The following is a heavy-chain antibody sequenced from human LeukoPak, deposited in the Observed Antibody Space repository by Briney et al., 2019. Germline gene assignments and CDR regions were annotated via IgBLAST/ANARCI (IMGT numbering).Heavy chain of an antibody. Sequence: GGSLRLSCAASGFTFSTYSMTWVRQGPVKGLEWVSSIYPSGDSTFYADSVKGRFTISRDNSKNTLYLQMSSLRTEDTAIYYCAKDVVPDSGWDLDYWGQGTLVTVSS. CDR2: IYPSGDST. CDR3: AKDVVPDSGWDLDY. D-gene: IGHD6-19*01. V-gene: IGHV3-23*01. CDR1: GFTFSTYS. J-gene: IGHJ4*02.